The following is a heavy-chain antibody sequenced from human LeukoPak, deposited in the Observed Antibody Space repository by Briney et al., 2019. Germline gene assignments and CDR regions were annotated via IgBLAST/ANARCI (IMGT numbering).Heavy chain of an antibody. Sequence: SETLSLTCTVSGVSISSSNYYWVWIRQPPGKGLEWIGTMYYSGSTYYYNPSLKSRVTISVDTSSKQFSLRLSSVTAADTAVYYCARGNYDVLTAYHLHFDYWGQGTLVTVSS. CDR1: GVSISSSNYY. CDR3: ARGNYDVLTAYHLHFDY. V-gene: IGHV4-39*07. D-gene: IGHD3-9*01. J-gene: IGHJ4*02. CDR2: MYYSGSTY.